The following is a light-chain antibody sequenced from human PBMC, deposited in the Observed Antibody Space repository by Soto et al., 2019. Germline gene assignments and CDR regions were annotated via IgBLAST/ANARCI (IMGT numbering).Light chain of an antibody. Sequence: QSVLTQTPSASGTPGQRVTISCSGSSSSVGSNAVNWYQQLPGTAPKVLIYSNNQRPAGVPDRFSGSKSGTSASLAISGLQSEDEADYYCATWDDSQNSYVFGTGTKVTVL. V-gene: IGLV1-44*01. CDR1: SSSVGSNA. CDR3: ATWDDSQNSYV. CDR2: SNN. J-gene: IGLJ1*01.